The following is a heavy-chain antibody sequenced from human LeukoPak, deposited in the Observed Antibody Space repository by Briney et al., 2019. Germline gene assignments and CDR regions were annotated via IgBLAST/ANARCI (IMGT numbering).Heavy chain of an antibody. CDR2: IYYSGST. D-gene: IGHD2/OR15-2a*01. V-gene: IGHV4-39*01. Sequence: PSETLSLSCTVSGGSISSSSYYWGWIRQPPGKGLEWIGSIYYSGSTYYNPSLKSRVTISVDTSKNQFSLKLSSVTAADTAVYYCASAEYKGPLRTWAQGTLVTVSS. J-gene: IGHJ5*02. CDR3: ASAEYKGPLRT. CDR1: GGSISSSSYY.